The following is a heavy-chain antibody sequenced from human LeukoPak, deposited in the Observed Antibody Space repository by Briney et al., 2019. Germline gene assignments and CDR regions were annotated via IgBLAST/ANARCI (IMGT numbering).Heavy chain of an antibody. Sequence: ASVTVSFKASGYTFTIYYMHWVRQAPGQGLEWMGVINPSGGSTSYAQKFQGRVTMTRDTSTSTVYMELSSLRSGDTAVYYCAREGLRFLEWFSRNNWFDPWGQGTLVTVSS. CDR2: INPSGGST. CDR1: GYTFTIYY. J-gene: IGHJ5*02. D-gene: IGHD3-3*01. V-gene: IGHV1-46*01. CDR3: AREGLRFLEWFSRNNWFDP.